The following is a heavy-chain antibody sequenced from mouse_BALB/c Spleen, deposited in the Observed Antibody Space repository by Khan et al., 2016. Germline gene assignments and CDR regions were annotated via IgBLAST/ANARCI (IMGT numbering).Heavy chain of an antibody. CDR1: GYTFTNYG. CDR3: ARDHGSSYGWFSY. Sequence: QIQLVQSGPELKKPGETVKISCKASGYTFTNYGMNWVKQAPGKGLKWMGWINTSTGEAAYSDDFKGRFAFSLETSASTAYLQINNLKNEDMATCCYARDHGSSYGWFSYWGQGTLVTVSA. V-gene: IGHV9-1*02. D-gene: IGHD1-1*01. CDR2: INTSTGEA. J-gene: IGHJ3*01.